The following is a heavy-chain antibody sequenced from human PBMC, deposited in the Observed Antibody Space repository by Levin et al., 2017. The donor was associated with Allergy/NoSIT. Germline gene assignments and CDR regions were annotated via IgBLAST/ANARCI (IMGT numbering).Heavy chain of an antibody. V-gene: IGHV3-21*01. CDR2: ISSSSSYI. CDR1: GFSFSSYS. CDR3: AREDSNHRNYNTFDI. Sequence: GGSLRLSCAASGFSFSSYSLNWVRQAPGKGLEWVSSISSSSSYIYYADSVKGRFTISRDNAKNSLYLQMNSLRAEDTAVYYCAREDSNHRNYNTFDIWGQGTMVTVSS. D-gene: IGHD4-11*01. J-gene: IGHJ3*02.